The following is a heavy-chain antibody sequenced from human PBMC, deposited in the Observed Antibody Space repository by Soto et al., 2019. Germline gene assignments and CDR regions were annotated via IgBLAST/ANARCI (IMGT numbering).Heavy chain of an antibody. CDR3: ARMGDIPYYYYGLDV. Sequence: QVQLVQSGAEVKKPGASVKVSCKASGYSFTRYGISWVRQAPGQGLEWMGWISGYNANTNYPENLQARVTMTSDTSTSTAYMEMRNLISDDTAVYYCARMGDIPYYYYGLDVWGQGTTVTVSS. D-gene: IGHD3-16*01. CDR2: ISGYNANT. CDR1: GYSFTRYG. J-gene: IGHJ6*02. V-gene: IGHV1-18*01.